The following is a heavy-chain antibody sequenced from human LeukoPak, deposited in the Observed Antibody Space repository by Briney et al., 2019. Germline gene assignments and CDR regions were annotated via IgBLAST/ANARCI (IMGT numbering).Heavy chain of an antibody. CDR1: GFTFSSYG. V-gene: IGHV3-33*01. CDR3: ARVGVVVPAAMDY. D-gene: IGHD2-2*01. CDR2: IWFGGSNK. J-gene: IGHJ4*02. Sequence: PGRSLRLSCSASGFTFSSYGMDWVRQAPGKGLKWVAVIWFGGSNKYYADSVKGRFTISRDNSKTTIYLQMHSWRAEDTAAYYCARVGVVVPAAMDYWGQGTLVSVSS.